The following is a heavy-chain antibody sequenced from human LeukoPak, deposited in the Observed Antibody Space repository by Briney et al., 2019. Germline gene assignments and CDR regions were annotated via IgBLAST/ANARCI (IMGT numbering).Heavy chain of an antibody. J-gene: IGHJ4*02. CDR3: ATEFPSSTTGTTDY. Sequence: ASVKVSCKASGYTFTSYYMHWVRQAPGQGLEWMGIINPSGGSTSYAQKFQGRVTMTEDTSTDTAYMELSSLRSEDTAVYYCATEFPSSTTGTTDYWGQGTLVTVSS. V-gene: IGHV1-46*01. CDR2: INPSGGST. D-gene: IGHD1-1*01. CDR1: GYTFTSYY.